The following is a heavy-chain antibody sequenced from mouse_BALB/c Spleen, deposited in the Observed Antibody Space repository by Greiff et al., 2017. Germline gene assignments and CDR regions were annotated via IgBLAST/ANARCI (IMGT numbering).Heavy chain of an antibody. V-gene: IGHV2-5-1*01. D-gene: IGHD2-4*01. CDR2: IWRGGST. Sequence: QVQLQQSGPSLVQPSQSLSITCTVSGFSLTSYGVHWVRQSPGKGLEWLGVIWRGGSTDYNAAFMSRLSITKDNSKSQVFFKMNSLQADDTAIYYCAKTDEYDASSYAMDYWGQGTSVTVSS. J-gene: IGHJ4*01. CDR3: AKTDEYDASSYAMDY. CDR1: GFSLTSYG.